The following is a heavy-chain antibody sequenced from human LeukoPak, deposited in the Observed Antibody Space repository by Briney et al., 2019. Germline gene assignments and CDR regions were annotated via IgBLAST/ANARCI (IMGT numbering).Heavy chain of an antibody. CDR2: IKFDGSEI. V-gene: IGHV3-7*01. Sequence: GGSLTLSCAASGFSLSDYWMTWVRQAPGKGLECVGNIKFDGSEIYYLDSVRGRFSISRDNAKNSLYLQMHSLRVEDTAVYYCTRDLTHDSSGWGQGTLVTVSS. J-gene: IGHJ4*02. D-gene: IGHD3-22*01. CDR3: TRDLTHDSSG. CDR1: GFSLSDYW.